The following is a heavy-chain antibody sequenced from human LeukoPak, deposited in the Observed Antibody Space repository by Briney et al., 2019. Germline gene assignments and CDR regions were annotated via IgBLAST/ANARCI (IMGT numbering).Heavy chain of an antibody. CDR3: ARDWGRGDFDY. Sequence: SQTLSLTCTVSGGSISSGSYYWSWIRQPAGKGLEWIGRIYTSGSTNYNPSLKSRVTISVDTSKNQFSLKLSSVTAADTAVYYCARDWGRGDFDYWGQGILVTVSS. D-gene: IGHD3-16*01. J-gene: IGHJ4*01. CDR1: GGSISSGSYY. CDR2: IYTSGST. V-gene: IGHV4-61*02.